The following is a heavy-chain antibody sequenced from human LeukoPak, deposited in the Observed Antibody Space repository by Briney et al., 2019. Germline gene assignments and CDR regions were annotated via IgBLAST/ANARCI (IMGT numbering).Heavy chain of an antibody. J-gene: IGHJ3*02. CDR1: RLTFSSYA. Sequence: GGSLRLSCAASRLTFSSYAMSWVRQAPGKGLEWVSAISGSGGSTHYADSVKGRFTISRDNSKNTLYLQMNSLRAEDTAVYYCAKGLEDIVVVVAATLEPNAFDIWGQGTMVTVSS. CDR2: ISGSGGST. D-gene: IGHD2-15*01. CDR3: AKGLEDIVVVVAATLEPNAFDI. V-gene: IGHV3-23*01.